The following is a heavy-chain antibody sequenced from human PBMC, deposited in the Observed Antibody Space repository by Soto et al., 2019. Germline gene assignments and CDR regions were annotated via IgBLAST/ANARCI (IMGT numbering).Heavy chain of an antibody. Sequence: ASVKVSCKASGGTFSSYAISWVRQAPGQGLEWMGGIIPIFGTANYAQKFQGRVTITADESTSTAYMELSSLRSEDTVVYYCARDQITGTTRAWFDPWGQGTLVTVSS. CDR1: GGTFSSYA. D-gene: IGHD1-7*01. J-gene: IGHJ5*02. CDR3: ARDQITGTTRAWFDP. CDR2: IIPIFGTA. V-gene: IGHV1-69*13.